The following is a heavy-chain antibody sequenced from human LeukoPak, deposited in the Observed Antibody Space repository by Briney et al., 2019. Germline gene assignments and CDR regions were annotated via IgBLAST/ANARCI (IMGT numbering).Heavy chain of an antibody. Sequence: ASVKVSCKGSGGTFSSYAISWVRQAPGQGLEWMGRIIPILGTANYAQKFQGRVTITADESTSTAYMELSSLRSEDTAVYYCARDREAAAGLFDYWGQGTLVTVSS. D-gene: IGHD6-13*01. CDR3: ARDREAAAGLFDY. J-gene: IGHJ4*02. CDR1: GGTFSSYA. CDR2: IIPILGTA. V-gene: IGHV1-69*11.